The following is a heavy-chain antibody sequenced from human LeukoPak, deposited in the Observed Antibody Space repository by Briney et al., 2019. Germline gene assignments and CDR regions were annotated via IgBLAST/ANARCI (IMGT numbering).Heavy chain of an antibody. Sequence: AETLSLTCTVSGGSISSNRYNWAWIRQSPGKGLEWIGSIFHRGTTYYNPSLKSRVTLSLDTSNNHFSVTLRSVTAADTAVYYCARDGRIAVAYDAFDIWGQGAMANVSS. CDR1: GGSISSNRYN. V-gene: IGHV4-39*02. CDR3: ARDGRIAVAYDAFDI. D-gene: IGHD6-19*01. J-gene: IGHJ3*02. CDR2: IFHRGTT.